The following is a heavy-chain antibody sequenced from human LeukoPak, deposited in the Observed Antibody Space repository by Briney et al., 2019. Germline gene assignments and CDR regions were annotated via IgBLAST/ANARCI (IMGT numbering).Heavy chain of an antibody. D-gene: IGHD6-6*01. CDR3: AGSIAARQVGVFIDY. CDR1: GGSISSSSYY. CDR2: IYYSGST. J-gene: IGHJ4*02. Sequence: SETLSLTCTVSGGSISSSSYYWGWIRQPPGKGLEWIGSIYYSGSTYYNPSLKSRVTISVDTSKNQFSLKLSSVTAADTAVYYCAGSIAARQVGVFIDYWGQGTLVTVSS. V-gene: IGHV4-39*07.